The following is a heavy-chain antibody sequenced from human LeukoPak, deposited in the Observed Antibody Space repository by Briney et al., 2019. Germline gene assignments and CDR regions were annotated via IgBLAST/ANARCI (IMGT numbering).Heavy chain of an antibody. Sequence: ASVKVSCKASGYTFTSYDINWVRQATGQGLEWMGWMNPNSGNTGYAQKFQGRVTMTRDTSISTAYMELSRLRSDDTAVYYCARVRDSGSYYDAFDIWGQGTMVTVSS. CDR1: GYTFTSYD. CDR2: MNPNSGNT. V-gene: IGHV1-8*01. D-gene: IGHD1-26*01. CDR3: ARVRDSGSYYDAFDI. J-gene: IGHJ3*02.